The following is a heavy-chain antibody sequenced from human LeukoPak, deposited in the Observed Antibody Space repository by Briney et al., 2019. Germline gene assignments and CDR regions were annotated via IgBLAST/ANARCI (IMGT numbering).Heavy chain of an antibody. D-gene: IGHD2-2*01. CDR1: GSTFSSYA. V-gene: IGHV1-69*13. CDR2: IIPIFGTA. J-gene: IGHJ6*04. Sequence: SVKVSCKASGSTFSSYAISWVRQAPGQGLEWMGAIIPIFGTANYAQNFQGRGTITADESTSTAYMELSSLRSEDTGVYYCARAGVVVPAARNYYYGMDVWGKGTTVTVSS. CDR3: ARAGVVVPAARNYYYGMDV.